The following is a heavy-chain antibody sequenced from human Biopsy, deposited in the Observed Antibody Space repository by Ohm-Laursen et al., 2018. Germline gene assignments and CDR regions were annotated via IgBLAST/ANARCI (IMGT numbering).Heavy chain of an antibody. J-gene: IGHJ1*01. Sequence: SSVKVSCKTPGGTFSNYGVNWVRQAPGQGLEWLGGNIPILGTGNYAQKFQDRVTVAADTSTSTATMGLRSLRSDDTAVYYCATKLTGYFHHWGQGTLVIVSS. CDR2: NIPILGTG. V-gene: IGHV1-69*06. CDR1: GGTFSNYG. D-gene: IGHD3-9*01. CDR3: ATKLTGYFHH.